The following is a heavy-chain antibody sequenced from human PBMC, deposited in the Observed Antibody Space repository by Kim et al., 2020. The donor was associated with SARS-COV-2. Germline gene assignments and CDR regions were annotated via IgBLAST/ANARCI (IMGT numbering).Heavy chain of an antibody. V-gene: IGHV3-33*05. D-gene: IGHD3-9*01. CDR1: GFTFSSYG. CDR3: ASPLGGAYYDILTGYFDP. Sequence: GGSLRLSCAASGFTFSSYGMHWVRQAPGKGLEWVAVISYDGSNKYYADSVKGRFTISRDNSKNTLYLQMNSLRAEDTAVYYCASPLGGAYYDILTGYFDPWGQGTLSPSPQ. CDR2: ISYDGSNK. J-gene: IGHJ5*02.